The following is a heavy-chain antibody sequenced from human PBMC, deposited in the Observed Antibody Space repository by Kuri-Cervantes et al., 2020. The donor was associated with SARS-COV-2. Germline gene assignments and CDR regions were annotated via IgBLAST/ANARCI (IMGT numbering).Heavy chain of an antibody. CDR2: INPSGSGT. CDR1: GYSFSDHY. J-gene: IGHJ4*02. D-gene: IGHD4-23*01. V-gene: IGHV1-46*03. CDR3: AREGRDDGGNSLTSMGYFEY. Sequence: ASVKVSCKAFGYSFSDHYMYWVRQATGQGLEWMGIINPSGSGTRYPQSFQGRVTMTRDTSTSTVYMELSSLRSEDTAVYYCAREGRDDGGNSLTSMGYFEYWGQGTLVTVSS.